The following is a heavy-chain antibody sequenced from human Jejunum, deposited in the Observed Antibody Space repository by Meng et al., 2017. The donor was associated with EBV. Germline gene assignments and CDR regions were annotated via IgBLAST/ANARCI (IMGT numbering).Heavy chain of an antibody. CDR1: AGSVSSSIYY. CDR3: AMGPDYAKSGY. V-gene: IGHV4-39*07. D-gene: IGHD4-17*01. J-gene: IGHJ4*02. Sequence: RRRLEAGPGLVKPPETLSLPCSVSAGSVSSSIYYWGWIRQPPGKGLEWIGDIYYSGHTYYNPSLESLVTLSVDTSKNQFSLKMTSVTAADTAVYYCAMGPDYAKSGYWGQGTLVTVSS. CDR2: IYYSGHT.